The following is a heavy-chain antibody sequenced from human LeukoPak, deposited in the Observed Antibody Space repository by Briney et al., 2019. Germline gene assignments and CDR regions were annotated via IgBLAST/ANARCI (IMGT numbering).Heavy chain of an antibody. CDR2: IYSGGST. D-gene: IGHD1-26*01. CDR1: GFTVSSNY. Sequence: GGSLRLSCAASGFTVSSNYMSWVRQAPGKGLEWVSVIYSGGSTYYADSVKGRFTISRDNSKNTLYLQMNSLRAEDTAVYYCAKFGWELLGDGYWGQGTLVTVSS. CDR3: AKFGWELLGDGY. J-gene: IGHJ4*02. V-gene: IGHV3-53*01.